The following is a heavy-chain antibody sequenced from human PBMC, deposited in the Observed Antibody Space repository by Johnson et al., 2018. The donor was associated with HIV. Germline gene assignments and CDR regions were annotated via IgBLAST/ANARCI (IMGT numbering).Heavy chain of an antibody. Sequence: QVQLVESGGGLVKPGGSLRLSCAASGFTFNDYYMSWIRQAPGKGLEWVSYISNSGSSVYYADSVKGRFTISRDNSKNTLYLQMNSLRAEDTAVYYCAKGEGYCGGDCLDAFDIWGQGTMVTVSS. CDR2: ISNSGSSV. CDR1: GFTFNDYY. J-gene: IGHJ3*02. D-gene: IGHD2-21*01. V-gene: IGHV3-11*01. CDR3: AKGEGYCGGDCLDAFDI.